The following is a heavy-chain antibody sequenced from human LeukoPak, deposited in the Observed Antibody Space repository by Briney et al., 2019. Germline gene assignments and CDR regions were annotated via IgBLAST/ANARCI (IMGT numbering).Heavy chain of an antibody. D-gene: IGHD2-21*01. CDR2: IKPKTDGETT. J-gene: IGHJ4*02. CDR3: ITPLPYSAQ. CDR1: GFTSSSYA. Sequence: GSLRLSCAASGFTSSSYALNWVRQAPGKGLEWVGRIKPKTDGETTEYAAPVKDRFSISRDDSKSMMYLQMNSLKTEDTAVYYCITPLPYSAQGGQGTLVTVSS. V-gene: IGHV3-15*07.